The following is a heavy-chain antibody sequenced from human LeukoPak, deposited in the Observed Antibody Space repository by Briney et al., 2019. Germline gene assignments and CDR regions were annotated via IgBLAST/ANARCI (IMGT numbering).Heavy chain of an antibody. Sequence: ASVKVSCKASGYTFTGYYMHWVRQAPGQGLEWMGWINPNSGGTNYAQKFQGRVTMTRDTSIGTSYMELSRLRSDDTAVYYCTIGGGRGVVVAPDFDYWGQGTLVTVSS. V-gene: IGHV1-2*02. CDR1: GYTFTGYY. D-gene: IGHD2-15*01. CDR2: INPNSGGT. J-gene: IGHJ4*02. CDR3: TIGGGRGVVVAPDFDY.